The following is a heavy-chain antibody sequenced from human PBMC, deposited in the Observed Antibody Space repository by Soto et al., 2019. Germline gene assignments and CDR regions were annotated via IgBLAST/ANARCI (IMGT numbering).Heavy chain of an antibody. V-gene: IGHV4-31*03. CDR1: GGSISSGGYY. D-gene: IGHD2-15*01. Sequence: QVQLQESGPGLVKPSQTLSLTCTVSGGSISSGGYYWSWIRQHPGKGLEWIGYIYYSGSTYYNPSLKSRVTISVDTSKNQFSLKLSSVTAADTAAYYCARESRVVVAAPTYFDLWGRGTLVTVSS. CDR2: IYYSGST. CDR3: ARESRVVVAAPTYFDL. J-gene: IGHJ2*01.